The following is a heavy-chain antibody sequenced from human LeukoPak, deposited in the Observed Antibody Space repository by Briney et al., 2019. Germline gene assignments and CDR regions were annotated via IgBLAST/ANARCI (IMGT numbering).Heavy chain of an antibody. CDR3: ARVGDDFDAFDM. V-gene: IGHV3-23*01. CDR1: GFTFRNYA. CDR2: LRGDDET. D-gene: IGHD3/OR15-3a*01. Sequence: PGGSLRLSCAASGFTFRNYAMSWVRQAPARGLEWVSSLRGDDETFYADSVKGRFTLSRDDPRNTVFLHLNNLRVEDTAVYYCARVGDDFDAFDMWGQGTMVTVSS. J-gene: IGHJ3*02.